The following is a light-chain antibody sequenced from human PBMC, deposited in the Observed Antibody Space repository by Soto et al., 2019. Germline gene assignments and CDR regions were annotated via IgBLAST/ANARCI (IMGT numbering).Light chain of an antibody. CDR3: QQYNSWFT. Sequence: IVMTQSPATLSVSPGERATLSCRASQSINNNLAWYQQKPGQAPRLLIYDASTGATDIPARFSGSGSGTEFTLTISSLQSEDSAIYYCQQYNSWFTFGQGTKLEIK. J-gene: IGKJ2*01. CDR2: DAS. CDR1: QSINNN. V-gene: IGKV3-15*01.